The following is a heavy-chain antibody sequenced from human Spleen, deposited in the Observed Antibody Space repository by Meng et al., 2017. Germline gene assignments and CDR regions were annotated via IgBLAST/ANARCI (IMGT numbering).Heavy chain of an antibody. CDR3: ASWARYSGSYGHI. CDR2: INHSGST. Sequence: SETLSLTCAVYGGSFSGYYWSWNRQPPGKGLEWIGEINHSGSTNYNPSLKSRVTISVDTSKNQFSLKLTSVTAEDTAVYYCASWARYSGSYGHIWGQGTMVTVSS. J-gene: IGHJ3*02. V-gene: IGHV4-34*01. CDR1: GGSFSGYY. D-gene: IGHD1-26*01.